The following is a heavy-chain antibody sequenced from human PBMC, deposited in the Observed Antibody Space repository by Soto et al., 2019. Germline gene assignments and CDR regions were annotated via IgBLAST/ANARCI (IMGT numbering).Heavy chain of an antibody. Sequence: ASVKVSCKASGYTFTGYYMHWVRQAPGQGLEWMGWINPNSGGTNYAQKFQGWVTMTRDTSISTAYMELSRLRSDDTAVYYCARDRVIEFYDSSGYSYGMDVWGQGYTVTVSS. CDR1: GYTFTGYY. CDR3: ARDRVIEFYDSSGYSYGMDV. D-gene: IGHD3-22*01. V-gene: IGHV1-2*04. J-gene: IGHJ6*02. CDR2: INPNSGGT.